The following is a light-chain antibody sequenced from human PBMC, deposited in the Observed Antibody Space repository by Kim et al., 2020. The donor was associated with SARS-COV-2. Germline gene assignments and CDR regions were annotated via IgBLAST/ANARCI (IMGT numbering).Light chain of an antibody. Sequence: DIQMSQSPSYLSASVGDRVTITCRASQSISNYVNWYQHKTGKAPKLLIYAASNLQGGVPSRFSGSGSGTDFTLTISSLQPEDFATYYCQQSSTTPRTFGRGTKLEI. CDR1: QSISNY. J-gene: IGKJ2*02. V-gene: IGKV1-39*01. CDR3: QQSSTTPRT. CDR2: AAS.